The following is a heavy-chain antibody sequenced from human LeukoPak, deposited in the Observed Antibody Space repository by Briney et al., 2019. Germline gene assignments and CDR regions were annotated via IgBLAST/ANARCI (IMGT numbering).Heavy chain of an antibody. D-gene: IGHD2-2*01. CDR1: GYTFTTYD. J-gene: IGHJ6*02. CDR2: LNPNSANT. Sequence: GASVKVSCKASGYTFTTYDINWVRQATGQGLEWMGWLNPNSANTGYAQKFQGRVTMTRNTSISTAYMELSSLRSEDTAVYYCARVPAGDYYYGMDVWGQGTTVTVSS. V-gene: IGHV1-8*01. CDR3: ARVPAGDYYYGMDV.